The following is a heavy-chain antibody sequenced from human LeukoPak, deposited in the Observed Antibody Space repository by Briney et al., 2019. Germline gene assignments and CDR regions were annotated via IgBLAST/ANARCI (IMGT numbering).Heavy chain of an antibody. CDR2: IYYSGST. CDR1: GGSISSSSYY. J-gene: IGHJ4*02. Sequence: PSETLSLTCTVSGGSISSSSYYWGWIRQPPGKGLEWIGSIYYSGSTYYNPSLKSRVTISVDTSKNQFSLKLSSVTAADTAVYYCARGGAVTRQFDYWGQGTLVTVSS. V-gene: IGHV4-39*01. D-gene: IGHD4-17*01. CDR3: ARGGAVTRQFDY.